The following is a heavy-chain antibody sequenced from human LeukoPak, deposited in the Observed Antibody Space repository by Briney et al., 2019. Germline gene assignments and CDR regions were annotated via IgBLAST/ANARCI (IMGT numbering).Heavy chain of an antibody. CDR2: ISYSGRT. Sequence: SETLSLTCTVSGDSISSRSYYWGWIRQPPGMGLEWIGGISYSGRTYNNPSLKSRVTISIDTSKNQFSLKLSSVTAADTAVYYYARAPGHVVVITTFTFDMWGQGTMVTVSS. J-gene: IGHJ3*02. CDR3: ARAPGHVVVITTFTFDM. V-gene: IGHV4-39*07. CDR1: GDSISSRSYY. D-gene: IGHD3-22*01.